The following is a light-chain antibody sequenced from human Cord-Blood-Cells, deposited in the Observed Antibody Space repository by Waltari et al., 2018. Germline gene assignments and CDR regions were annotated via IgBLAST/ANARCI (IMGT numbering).Light chain of an antibody. CDR2: VVS. CDR3: SSYTSSSRV. Sequence: QSALTQPASVSGSPGQSITISCTGTSSNVGGHNYVSWYQQHPGKAPKLMIYVVSKRPSGVSNRFSGCKSGNTASLTISGLQAEDEADYYCSSYTSSSRVFGGGTKLTVL. V-gene: IGLV2-14*01. J-gene: IGLJ3*02. CDR1: SSNVGGHNY.